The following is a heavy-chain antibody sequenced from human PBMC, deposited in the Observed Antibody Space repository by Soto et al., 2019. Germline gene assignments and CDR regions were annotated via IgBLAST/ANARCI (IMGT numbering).Heavy chain of an antibody. J-gene: IGHJ4*02. Sequence: QVQLVQSGGEVKIPGSSVKVSCKASGGSFSSYTFTWVRQAPGQGLEWMGKIIPLLSITNYAEEFQGRVTITADKSTSTAYMELSRLTFEDTAIYYCARDHYYNSGTYYIDSWGQGTLVTVSS. CDR2: IIPLLSIT. CDR3: ARDHYYNSGTYYIDS. CDR1: GGSFSSYT. D-gene: IGHD3-10*01. V-gene: IGHV1-69*08.